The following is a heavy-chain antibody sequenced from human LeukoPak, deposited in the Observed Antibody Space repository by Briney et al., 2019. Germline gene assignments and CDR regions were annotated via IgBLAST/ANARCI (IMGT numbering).Heavy chain of an antibody. CDR3: ATDEPEVRKFDW. Sequence: GGSLRLSCEAPGFTFSDQHMVWIRQPPGKGLEWVSWISTDSAFTNYLASVQGRFSISRDNAKNSVYLHMHSLRAEDTAVYYCATDEPEVRKFDWWGQGTLVTVSP. CDR2: ISTDSAFT. V-gene: IGHV3-11*06. CDR1: GFTFSDQH. J-gene: IGHJ5*01. D-gene: IGHD1-14*01.